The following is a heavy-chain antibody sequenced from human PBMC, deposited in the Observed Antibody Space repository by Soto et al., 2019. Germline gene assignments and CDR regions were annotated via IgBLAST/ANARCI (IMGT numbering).Heavy chain of an antibody. Sequence: EVLLEESGGGFVQPGGSLRLSCAASGFTVSNNYMTWVRQAPGKGLEWVAVIQDGGSISYADSVSDRFIISRDNSKNTVVLDMNNLRPGYTAVYFCARGEGSRSNALGHWGQGTLVTVSS. CDR3: ARGEGSRSNALGH. CDR1: GFTVSNNY. J-gene: IGHJ4*02. V-gene: IGHV3-66*01. D-gene: IGHD3-16*01. CDR2: IQDGGSI.